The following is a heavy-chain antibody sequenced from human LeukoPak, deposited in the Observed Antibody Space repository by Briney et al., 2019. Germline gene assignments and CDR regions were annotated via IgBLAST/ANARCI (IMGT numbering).Heavy chain of an antibody. CDR2: INSDGSST. CDR1: GFTFSSYW. J-gene: IGHJ4*02. D-gene: IGHD3-22*01. Sequence: GGSLRLSCAASGFTFSSYWMHWVRQAPGKGLVWVSRINSDGSSTSYADSVKGRFTISRDNAKNTLYLQMNSPRAEDTAVYYCARDPKQIVVVTLYFDYWGQGTLVTVSS. CDR3: ARDPKQIVVVTLYFDY. V-gene: IGHV3-74*01.